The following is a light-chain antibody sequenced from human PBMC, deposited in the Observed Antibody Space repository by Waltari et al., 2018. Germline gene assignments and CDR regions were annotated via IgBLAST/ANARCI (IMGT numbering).Light chain of an antibody. V-gene: IGLV2-8*01. CDR2: EVS. CDR1: SSHVGGYKY. Sequence: QSALTQPPSASGSPGKSVTISCTGTSSHVGGYKYVSWYQQHPGKAPKLMIYEVSKRPSGVPDRFSGSKSGNTASLTVSGLQAEDEADYYCSSYAGSNNVVFGGGTKLTVL. CDR3: SSYAGSNNVV. J-gene: IGLJ2*01.